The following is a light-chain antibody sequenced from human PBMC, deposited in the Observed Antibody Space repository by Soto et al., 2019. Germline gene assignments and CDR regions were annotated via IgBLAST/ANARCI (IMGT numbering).Light chain of an antibody. Sequence: EIMMTQSPGTLSASPGERATLSCRASQSVSSNLAWYQQKPGQAPRLLIYAVSTRATGIPARFSGRWSGTEFTLTISSLQSEDFAVYYCQQYSKWPLTFGQGTKVEI. V-gene: IGKV3-15*01. CDR1: QSVSSN. CDR3: QQYSKWPLT. J-gene: IGKJ1*01. CDR2: AVS.